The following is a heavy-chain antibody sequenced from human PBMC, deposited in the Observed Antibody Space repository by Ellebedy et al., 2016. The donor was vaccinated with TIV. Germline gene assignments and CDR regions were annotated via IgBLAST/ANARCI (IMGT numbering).Heavy chain of an antibody. CDR2: ISSSSSTV. Sequence: GESLKISCAASGFTFSSYSMNWVRQAPGKGLEWVSYISSSSSTVYYADSVKGRFTISRDNAKNSLYLQMNSLRAEDTAVYYCAREGVVVVPAAVYYYYGMDVWGQGTTVTVSS. CDR1: GFTFSSYS. CDR3: AREGVVVVPAAVYYYYGMDV. V-gene: IGHV3-48*04. D-gene: IGHD2-2*01. J-gene: IGHJ6*02.